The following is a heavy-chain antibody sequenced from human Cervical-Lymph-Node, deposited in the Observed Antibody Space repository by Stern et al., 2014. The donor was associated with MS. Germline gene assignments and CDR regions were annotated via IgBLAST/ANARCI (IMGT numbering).Heavy chain of an antibody. CDR1: GYTFTDYY. D-gene: IGHD1-1*01. V-gene: IGHV1-2*04. J-gene: IGHJ6*02. CDR3: ARASTTANNYYDGVDV. Sequence: VQLVQSGAEVKNPWASVKVSCKASGYTFTDYYMQWMRQAPGQGLEWMGWINPNNGGTKSAQKFQGWVTMTRDTSTSTAYMELSRLRSDDTAIYYCARASTTANNYYDGVDVWGQGTTVTVTS. CDR2: INPNNGGT.